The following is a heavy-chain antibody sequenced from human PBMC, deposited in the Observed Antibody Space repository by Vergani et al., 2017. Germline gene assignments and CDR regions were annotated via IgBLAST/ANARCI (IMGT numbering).Heavy chain of an antibody. D-gene: IGHD3-3*01. CDR2: IDWDDDK. CDR1: GFSLSTSGVG. Sequence: QITLKESGPTLVKPTQTLTLTCTFSGFSLSTSGVGVGWICQPPGKALEWLALIDWDDDKYYSTSLKTRLTISKDTSKNQVVLTMTNMDAVDTATYYCARGYDFWSGHYYMDVWGKGTTVTVSS. J-gene: IGHJ6*03. V-gene: IGHV2-70*12. CDR3: ARGYDFWSGHYYMDV.